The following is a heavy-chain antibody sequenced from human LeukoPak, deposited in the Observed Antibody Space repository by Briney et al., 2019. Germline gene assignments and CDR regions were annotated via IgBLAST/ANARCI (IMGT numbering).Heavy chain of an antibody. CDR3: AKDEAARPGLGFDY. V-gene: IGHV3-23*01. Sequence: PGGSLRLSCAASGSTFSSYAMSWVRQAPGKGLEWVSAISGSGGSTYYADSVKGRFTISRDNSKNTLYLQMNSLRAEDTAVYYCAKDEAARPGLGFDYWGQGTLVTVSS. CDR2: ISGSGGST. D-gene: IGHD6-6*01. CDR1: GSTFSSYA. J-gene: IGHJ4*02.